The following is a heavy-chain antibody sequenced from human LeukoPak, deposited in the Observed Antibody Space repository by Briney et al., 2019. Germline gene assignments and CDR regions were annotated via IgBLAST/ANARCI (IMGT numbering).Heavy chain of an antibody. V-gene: IGHV4-59*01. CDR2: IYYSGST. CDR3: ARHMDIATLGFDY. D-gene: IGHD5-18*01. CDR1: GGSISSYY. J-gene: IGHJ4*02. Sequence: SETLSLTCTVSGGSISSYYWSWIRQPPGKGLEWIGYIYYSGSTNYNPSLKSRVTISVDTSKNQFSLKLSSVTAADTAVYYCARHMDIATLGFDYWGQGTLVTVSS.